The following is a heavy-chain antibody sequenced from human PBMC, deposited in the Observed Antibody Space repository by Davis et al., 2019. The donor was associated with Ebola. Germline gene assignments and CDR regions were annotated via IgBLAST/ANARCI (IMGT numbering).Heavy chain of an antibody. CDR2: INPSGGST. V-gene: IGHV1-46*01. D-gene: IGHD1-7*01. CDR3: ARGSGTGRVNNWFDP. CDR1: GYTFTSYY. J-gene: IGHJ5*02. Sequence: ASVKVSCKASGYTFTSYYMHWVRQAPGQGLEWMGIINPSGGSTSYAQKFQGRVTMTRNTYISTAYMELSSLRSEDTAVYYCARGSGTGRVNNWFDPWGQGTLVTVSS.